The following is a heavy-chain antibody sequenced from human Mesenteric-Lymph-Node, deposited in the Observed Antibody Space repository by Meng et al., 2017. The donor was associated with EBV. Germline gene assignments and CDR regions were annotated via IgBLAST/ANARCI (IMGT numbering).Heavy chain of an antibody. D-gene: IGHD1-7*01. CDR3: ARISEISGTWLDY. V-gene: IGHV4-4*02. Sequence: LRLQESGPGWVNPSGTLSLTCLVSGGSISSSNWWSWIRQPPGKGLEWIGEVFHIGSTNYNPSLKSRVTISLDKSKNQFSLKLTSVTAADTAVYYCARISEISGTWLDYWGQGTLVTVSS. CDR1: GGSISSSNW. J-gene: IGHJ4*02. CDR2: VFHIGST.